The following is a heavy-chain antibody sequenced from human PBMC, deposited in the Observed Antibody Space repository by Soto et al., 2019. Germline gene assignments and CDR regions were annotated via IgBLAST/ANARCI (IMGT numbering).Heavy chain of an antibody. Sequence: QVQLVESGGGVVQPGRSLRLSCAVSGFIFKNYALNWVRQAPGKGLEWVASITRDGYNKYYADSVKGRFTISIDNSKNTLSLQMTALRVEDSSVYYCTKSSGGSSSVGMDYWGPGTLVTVSS. J-gene: IGHJ4*02. V-gene: IGHV3-30*04. CDR2: ITRDGYNK. D-gene: IGHD6-6*01. CDR1: GFIFKNYA. CDR3: TKSSGGSSSVGMDY.